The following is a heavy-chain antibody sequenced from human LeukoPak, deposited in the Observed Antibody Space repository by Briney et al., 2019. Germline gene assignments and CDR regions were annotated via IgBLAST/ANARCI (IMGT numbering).Heavy chain of an antibody. J-gene: IGHJ6*04. V-gene: IGHV4-59*11. Sequence: SETLSLTCTVSGGSISSHYWCWIRQPPGKGLEWIGYMYNSGSTNYNPSLKSRVTISVDTSKNQFSLKLSSVTAADTAVYYCARVGATLGITGMDVWGKGTTVTVSS. CDR3: ARVGATLGITGMDV. CDR2: MYNSGST. D-gene: IGHD3-3*01. CDR1: GGSISSHY.